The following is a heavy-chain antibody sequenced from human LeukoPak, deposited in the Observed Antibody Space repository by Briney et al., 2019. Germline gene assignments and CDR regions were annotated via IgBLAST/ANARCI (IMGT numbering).Heavy chain of an antibody. CDR1: GVSFSGYY. CDR3: ARVQRGYSKY. Sequence: SETLSLTCAVYGVSFSGYYWSWIRQPPGKGLEWIGEINHSGSTNYNPSLKSRVTISVDTSKNQFSLKLSSVTAADTAVYYCARVQRGYSKYWSQGTLVTVSS. V-gene: IGHV4-34*01. J-gene: IGHJ4*02. D-gene: IGHD5-18*01. CDR2: INHSGST.